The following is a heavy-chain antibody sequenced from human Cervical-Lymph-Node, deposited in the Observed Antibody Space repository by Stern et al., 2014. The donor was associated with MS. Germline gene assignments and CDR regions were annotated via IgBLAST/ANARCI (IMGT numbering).Heavy chain of an antibody. D-gene: IGHD3-16*01. CDR2: SYHSGST. CDR1: GGSISTVGYY. J-gene: IGHJ4*02. CDR3: ARSDRLWGSFDY. V-gene: IGHV4-31*03. Sequence: QVQLQESGPGLVKPSQTLSLTCSVSGGSISTVGYYWTWIRQHPGKGLVWIGYSYHSGSTYYNPSLKRRASISVDTSKNQFSLNVTSVTAADTALYYCARSDRLWGSFDYWGQGTLVTVSS.